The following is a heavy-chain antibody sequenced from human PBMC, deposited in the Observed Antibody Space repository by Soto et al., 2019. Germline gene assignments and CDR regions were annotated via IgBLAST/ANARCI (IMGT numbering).Heavy chain of an antibody. CDR3: AKWGAGRSGPLWFDL. CDR1: GFTFDDYA. D-gene: IGHD6-19*01. CDR2: MSWNSGSI. V-gene: IGHV3-9*01. Sequence: EVQLVESGGGLVQPVRSLRLSCAASGFTFDDYAMHWIRQAPGKGLEWVSGMSWNSGSIGYADSVKGGLTSSRDNDKNFMYLQMTSLRAKSKDLYYCAKWGAGRSGPLWFDLSGQGTLVTVSS. J-gene: IGHJ5*02.